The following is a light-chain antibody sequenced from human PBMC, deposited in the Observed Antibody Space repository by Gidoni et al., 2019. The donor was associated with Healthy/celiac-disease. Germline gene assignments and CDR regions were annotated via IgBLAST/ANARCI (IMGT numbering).Light chain of an antibody. V-gene: IGKV1-9*01. CDR1: QGISSY. Sequence: DIQLTQPPSFLSASVGDRVTITCRASQGISSYLAWYQQKPGKAPKLLIYAASTLQSGVPSRFSGSGSGTEFTLTISSLQPEDFATYYCQQLNSYPRGFTFGPGTKSGYQT. CDR3: QQLNSYPRGFT. CDR2: AAS. J-gene: IGKJ3*01.